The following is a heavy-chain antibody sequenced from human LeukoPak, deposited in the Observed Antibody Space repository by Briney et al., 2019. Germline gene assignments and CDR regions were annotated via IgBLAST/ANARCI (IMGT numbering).Heavy chain of an antibody. J-gene: IGHJ5*02. CDR3: ARGTHVAGTCCYAWFDP. V-gene: IGHV3-9*01. Sequence: GRSLRLSCAASGFTFDDYAMHWVRQAPGKGLEWVSGISWNSGSIGYADSVKGRFTISRDNAKNSLYLQMNSLRAEDTALYYCARGTHVAGTCCYAWFDPWGQGTLVTVSS. CDR2: ISWNSGSI. CDR1: GFTFDDYA. D-gene: IGHD2-2*01.